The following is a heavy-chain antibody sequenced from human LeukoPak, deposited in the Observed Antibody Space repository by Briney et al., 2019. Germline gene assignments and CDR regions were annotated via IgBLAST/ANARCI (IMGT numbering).Heavy chain of an antibody. CDR1: GASITSSNYY. CDR3: ARGRDSSSGNWFDP. Sequence: SSETLSLTCTVSGASITSSNYYWLWLRQPPGKGLEWIGSIYYTGITYSNLSLKSRVTISVDTSKYQCSLRLSSVTAADTAVYYCARGRDSSSGNWFDPWGQGTLVTVSS. CDR2: IYYTGIT. D-gene: IGHD6-6*01. J-gene: IGHJ5*02. V-gene: IGHV4-39*07.